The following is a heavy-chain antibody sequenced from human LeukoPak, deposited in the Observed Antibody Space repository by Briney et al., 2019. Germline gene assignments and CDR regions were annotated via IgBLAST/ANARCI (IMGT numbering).Heavy chain of an antibody. D-gene: IGHD6-13*01. Sequence: AASVKVSCKASGYTFTGYYMHWVRQAPGQGLEWMGWINPNSGGTNYAQNFQGRVTMTRDTSINTAYMEVSRLTSDDTAVYYCARYMAADGTFDYWGQGTLVTVSS. CDR3: ARYMAADGTFDY. J-gene: IGHJ4*02. V-gene: IGHV1-2*02. CDR1: GYTFTGYY. CDR2: INPNSGGT.